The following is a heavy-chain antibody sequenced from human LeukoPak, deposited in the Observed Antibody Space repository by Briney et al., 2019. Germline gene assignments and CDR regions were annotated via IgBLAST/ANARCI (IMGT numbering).Heavy chain of an antibody. CDR3: ATGYDSSGYYWVY. CDR2: VDPEDGET. J-gene: IGHJ4*02. V-gene: IGHV1-69-2*01. Sequence: ASVKVSCKVSGYTFTDYYMHWVQQAPGKGLEWMGLVDPEDGETIYAEKFQGRVTITADTSTDTAYMELSSLRSEDTAVYYCATGYDSSGYYWVYWGQGTLVTVSS. D-gene: IGHD3-22*01. CDR1: GYTFTDYY.